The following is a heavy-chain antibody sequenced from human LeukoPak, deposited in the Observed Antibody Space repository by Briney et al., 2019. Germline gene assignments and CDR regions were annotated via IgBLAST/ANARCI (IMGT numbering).Heavy chain of an antibody. CDR1: GFIFSNYG. Sequence: GESLRLSCEASGFIFSNYGMHWVRQAPGKGLEWLALIWYDGQTKFYADSVKGRFTIYRDNSGNTLFLHMTSLRVEDTAVYYCAREWGRIAVAGGPGYWGQGALVTVSS. D-gene: IGHD6-19*01. V-gene: IGHV3-33*01. CDR2: IWYDGQTK. CDR3: AREWGRIAVAGGPGY. J-gene: IGHJ4*02.